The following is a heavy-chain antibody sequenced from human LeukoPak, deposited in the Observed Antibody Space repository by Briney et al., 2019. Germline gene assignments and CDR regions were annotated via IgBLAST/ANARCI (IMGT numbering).Heavy chain of an antibody. CDR1: GFTFSSYS. V-gene: IGHV3-48*02. Sequence: GGSLRLSCAASGFTFSSYSMNWVRQAPGKGLEWVSYISSSSSTIYYADSVKGRFTISRDNAKNPLYLQMHSLRDEDTAVYYCASRYYDSSGYGHFDYWGQGTLVTVSS. D-gene: IGHD3-22*01. CDR2: ISSSSSTI. CDR3: ASRYYDSSGYGHFDY. J-gene: IGHJ4*02.